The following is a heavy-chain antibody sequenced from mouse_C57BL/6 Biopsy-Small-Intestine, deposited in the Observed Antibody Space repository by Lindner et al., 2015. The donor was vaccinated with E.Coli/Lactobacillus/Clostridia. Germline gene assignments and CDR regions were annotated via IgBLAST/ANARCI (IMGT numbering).Heavy chain of an antibody. Sequence: VQLQESGGGLVKPGGSLKLSCAASGFTFGDYGMHWVRQTPEKGLDWVAYISGSSATIFYADTVKGRFTISRDNAKNTLFLQMTSLRSEDTAMYYCARNYFGCNLDYWGQGTTLTVSS. V-gene: IGHV5-17*01. CDR2: ISGSSATI. D-gene: IGHD1-1*01. CDR3: ARNYFGCNLDY. CDR1: GFTFGDYG. J-gene: IGHJ2*01.